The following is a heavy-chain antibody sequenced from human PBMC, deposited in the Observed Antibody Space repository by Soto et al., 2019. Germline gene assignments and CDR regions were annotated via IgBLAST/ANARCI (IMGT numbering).Heavy chain of an antibody. CDR2: TSSYNTDT. V-gene: IGHV1-18*01. CDR1: GYRFETYA. CDR3: ARGHGVIIGAMDV. J-gene: IGHJ6*02. D-gene: IGHD3-3*01. Sequence: QVQLVQSGGEVKKPGASVKVSCKSSGYRFETYAMNWVRQAPGQGLEWMGWTSSYNTDTFYADKFQDRVSMTTDTSTGTAYMGLRSLSSDDTAVYYCARGHGVIIGAMDVWGQGTAVTVSS.